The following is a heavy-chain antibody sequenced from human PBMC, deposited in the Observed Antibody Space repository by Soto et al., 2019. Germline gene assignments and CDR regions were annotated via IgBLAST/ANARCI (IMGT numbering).Heavy chain of an antibody. CDR2: IIPIFGTA. V-gene: IGHV1-69*13. Sequence: ASVKVSCKASGGTFSSYAISWVRQAPGQGLEWMGGIIPIFGTANYAQKFQGRVTITADESTSTAYMELSSLRSEDTAVYYCARELGVDYVWGSYRYLDYWGQGTLVTVSS. CDR1: GGTFSSYA. D-gene: IGHD3-16*02. J-gene: IGHJ4*02. CDR3: ARELGVDYVWGSYRYLDY.